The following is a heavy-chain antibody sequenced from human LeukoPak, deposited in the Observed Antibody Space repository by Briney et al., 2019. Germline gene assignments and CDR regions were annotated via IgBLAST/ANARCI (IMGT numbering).Heavy chain of an antibody. CDR2: IIPIFRTA. CDR1: GGTFRSFA. D-gene: IGHD3-22*01. Sequence: SVKVFCKASGGTFRSFAISWVRQAPGQGLEWMGGIIPIFRTANYAQKFQGRVTITADESTSTAYMELSSLRSEDTAVYYCARALRYYSDSSGYAFDYWGQGTLVTVSS. J-gene: IGHJ4*02. CDR3: ARALRYYSDSSGYAFDY. V-gene: IGHV1-69*13.